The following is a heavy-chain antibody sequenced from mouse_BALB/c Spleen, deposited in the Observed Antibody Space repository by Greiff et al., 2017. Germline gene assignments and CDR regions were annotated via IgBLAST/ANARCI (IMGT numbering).Heavy chain of an antibody. Sequence: QVHVKQPGAELVKPGASVKMSCKASGYTFTSYWINWVKQRPGQGLEWIGDIYPGRGITNYNEKFKSKATLTLDTSSSTAYMQLSSLTSEDSAVYYCSRGYYDYFDYWGQGTTLTVSS. J-gene: IGHJ2*01. CDR1: GYTFTSYW. CDR2: IYPGRGIT. CDR3: SRGYYDYFDY. D-gene: IGHD1-1*01. V-gene: IGHV1-55*01.